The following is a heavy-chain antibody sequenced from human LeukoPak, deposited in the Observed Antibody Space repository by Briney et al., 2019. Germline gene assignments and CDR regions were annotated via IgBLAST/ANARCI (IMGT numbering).Heavy chain of an antibody. J-gene: IGHJ4*02. V-gene: IGHV3-64*01. CDR3: ARALIAARPDSLFDY. CDR1: GFTFSSYA. Sequence: GGSLRLSCAASGFTFSSYAMHWVRQAPGKGLEYVSTISDNGGSTFYANSVKGRFTISRDNSKNTLYLQMGSLRPEDMAVYYCARALIAARPDSLFDYWGQGTLVTVSS. CDR2: ISDNGGST. D-gene: IGHD6-6*01.